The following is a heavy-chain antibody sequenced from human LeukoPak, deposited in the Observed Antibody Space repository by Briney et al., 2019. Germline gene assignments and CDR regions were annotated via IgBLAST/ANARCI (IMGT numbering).Heavy chain of an antibody. V-gene: IGHV3-11*01. CDR1: GFTFSDFY. Sequence: GGSLRLSCAASGFTFSDFYMSWIRQAPGKGLEWISCISSSGSMIKYADSVKGRFTISRDNAKNSLYLQMDSLRVEDTAVYYRARDTVAGQIYFDHWGQGTLVTVSS. D-gene: IGHD6-19*01. J-gene: IGHJ4*02. CDR3: ARDTVAGQIYFDH. CDR2: ISSSGSMI.